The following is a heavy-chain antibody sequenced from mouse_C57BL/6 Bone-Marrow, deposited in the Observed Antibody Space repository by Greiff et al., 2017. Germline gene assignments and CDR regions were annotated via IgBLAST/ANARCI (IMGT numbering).Heavy chain of an antibody. CDR1: GYTFTSYW. V-gene: IGHV1-55*01. CDR3: ARRGGNCCYWYFDV. J-gene: IGHJ1*03. D-gene: IGHD2-1*01. Sequence: QVQLQQPGAELVKPGASVKMSCKASGYTFTSYWITWVKQRPGQGLEWIGDIYPGSGSTNYNEKFKSKATLTVDTSSSTAYMQLSSLTSEDSAVYYWARRGGNCCYWYFDVWGTGTTVTVSS. CDR2: IYPGSGST.